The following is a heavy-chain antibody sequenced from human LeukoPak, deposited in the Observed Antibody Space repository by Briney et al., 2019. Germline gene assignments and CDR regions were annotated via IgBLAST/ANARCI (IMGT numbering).Heavy chain of an antibody. J-gene: IGHJ3*02. CDR1: GYRFTAYS. CDR3: ARASGGGQTSFDI. V-gene: IGHV1-2*02. D-gene: IGHD3-16*01. Sequence: GASVKVSCKASGYRFTAYSMHWGRQAPGLGLEWMGWINPNSGDTKNAQNFQGRVTMTRDTSISTVYMELSSLRSDDTAVFYCARASGGGQTSFDIWGQGTVVTVSS. CDR2: INPNSGDT.